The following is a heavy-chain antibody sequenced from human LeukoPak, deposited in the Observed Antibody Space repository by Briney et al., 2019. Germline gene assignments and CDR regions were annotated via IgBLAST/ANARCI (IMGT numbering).Heavy chain of an antibody. CDR3: ARVQSRLSWFDP. V-gene: IGHV4-61*02. Sequence: SETLSLTCTVSGGSISSSSYYWGWIRQPAGKGLEWIGRIYTSGSTNYNPSLKSRVTISVDTSKNQFSLKLSSVTAADTAVYYCARVQSRLSWFDPWGQGTLVTVSS. J-gene: IGHJ5*02. CDR1: GGSISSSSYY. CDR2: IYTSGST.